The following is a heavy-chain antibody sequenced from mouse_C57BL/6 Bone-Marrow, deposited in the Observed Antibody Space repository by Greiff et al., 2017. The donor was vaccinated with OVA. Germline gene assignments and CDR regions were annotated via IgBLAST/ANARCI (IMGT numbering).Heavy chain of an antibody. V-gene: IGHV2-5*01. CDR3: AKKKDGSSSTWYFYV. D-gene: IGHD1-1*01. CDR1: GFSLTSYG. J-gene: IGHJ1*03. CDR2: IWRGGST. Sequence: VQLQESGPGLVQPSQSLSITCTVSGFSLTSYGVHWVRQSPGKGLEWLGVIWRGGSTDYNAALMSRLSITKDNSKSQVFFQMNSLQADDTAIYYCAKKKDGSSSTWYFYVWGTGTTVTVSS.